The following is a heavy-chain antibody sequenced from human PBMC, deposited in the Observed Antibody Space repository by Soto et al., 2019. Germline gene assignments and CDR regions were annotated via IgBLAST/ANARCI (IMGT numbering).Heavy chain of an antibody. CDR3: ARNLYDSSGYYYYYGMDV. CDR2: ISGYNGNT. Sequence: ASVKVSCKASGYTFTNYGFSWVRQAPGQGLEWMGWISGYNGNTKYAEKFQGRVTMTTDTSTSTAHMELRSLRSEDTAVYYCARNLYDSSGYYYYYGMDVWGQGTTVTVSS. D-gene: IGHD3-22*01. J-gene: IGHJ6*02. CDR1: GYTFTNYG. V-gene: IGHV1-18*01.